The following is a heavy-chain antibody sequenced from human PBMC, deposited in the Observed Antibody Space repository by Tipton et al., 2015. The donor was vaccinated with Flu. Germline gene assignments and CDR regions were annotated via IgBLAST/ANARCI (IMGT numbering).Heavy chain of an antibody. D-gene: IGHD3-10*01. Sequence: LRLSCTVAGGSMSSYYWGWIRQPAGKGLEWIGRMYTSGSTNYNPSLKSRVTMSVDTSKKQFSLNLSSVTAADTAVYYCARGSGSGTYVAFDIWGQGALVTVSS. CDR3: ARGSGSGTYVAFDI. V-gene: IGHV4-4*07. CDR2: MYTSGST. CDR1: GGSMSSYY. J-gene: IGHJ4*02.